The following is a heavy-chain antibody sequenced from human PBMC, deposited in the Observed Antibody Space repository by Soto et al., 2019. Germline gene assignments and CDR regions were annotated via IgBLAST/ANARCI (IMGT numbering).Heavy chain of an antibody. CDR2: ISAYNGNT. V-gene: IGHV1-18*04. Sequence: ASVKVSCKASGYTFTSYGISWVRQAPGQGLEWMGWISAYNGNTNYAQKLQGRVTMTTDTSTSTAYMELRSLRSDDTAVYYCARDCTNGVCYLWHVYYYYGMDVWGQGTTGTVSS. CDR3: ARDCTNGVCYLWHVYYYYGMDV. D-gene: IGHD2-8*01. CDR1: GYTFTSYG. J-gene: IGHJ6*02.